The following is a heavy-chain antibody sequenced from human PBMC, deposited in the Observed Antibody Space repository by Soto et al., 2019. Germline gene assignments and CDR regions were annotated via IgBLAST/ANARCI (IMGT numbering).Heavy chain of an antibody. CDR2: TYYRSKWYN. V-gene: IGHV6-1*01. D-gene: IGHD6-13*01. Sequence: PSQTLSLTCAISGDSVSSNSAAWNWIRQPPSRGLEWLGRTYYRSKWYNDYAVSVKSRITINPDTSKNQFSLQLNSVTPEDTAVYYCARALPPYSSSWYDAFDIWGQGTMVTVSS. CDR3: ARALPPYSSSWYDAFDI. J-gene: IGHJ3*02. CDR1: GDSVSSNSAA.